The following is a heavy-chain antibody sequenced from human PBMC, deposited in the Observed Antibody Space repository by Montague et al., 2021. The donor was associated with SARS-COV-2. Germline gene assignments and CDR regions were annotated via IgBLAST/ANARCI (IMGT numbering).Heavy chain of an antibody. D-gene: IGHD3-10*01. CDR2: SYHSGTT. CDR1: GYSINSNYY. V-gene: IGHV4-38-2*02. CDR3: ARAPYYGPGKPYQFDY. J-gene: IGHJ4*02. Sequence: SETLSLTCTVSGYSINSNYYWGWIRPPPEKGLEWIGCSYHSGTTXYHPPLKSRVTISLDTSNNHFSLKVTSATAADTAVYYRARAPYYGPGKPYQFDYWGRGTLVTVSS.